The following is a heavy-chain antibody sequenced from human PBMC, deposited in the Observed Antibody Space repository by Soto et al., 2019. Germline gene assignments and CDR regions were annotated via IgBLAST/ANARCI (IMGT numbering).Heavy chain of an antibody. CDR3: ATLKKASADY. D-gene: IGHD2-21*01. J-gene: IGHJ4*02. CDR1: DGNIISGGYY. Sequence: SVTQSVTCTVSDGNIISGGYYWSWIRQHPGKGLEWIGYIYYSGSTYYNPSLKSRVTISVDTSKNQFSLKLSSVTAADTAVYYCATLKKASADYWGQGTLVTVSS. CDR2: IYYSGST. V-gene: IGHV4-31*03.